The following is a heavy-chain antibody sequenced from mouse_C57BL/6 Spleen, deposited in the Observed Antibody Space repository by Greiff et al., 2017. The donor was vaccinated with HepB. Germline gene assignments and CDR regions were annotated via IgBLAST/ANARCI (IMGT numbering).Heavy chain of an antibody. CDR3: ANTVDYGSSYLYWYFDV. V-gene: IGHV1-78*01. CDR1: GYTFTDHT. CDR2: IYPRDGST. D-gene: IGHD1-1*01. J-gene: IGHJ1*03. Sequence: QVQLKESDAELVKPGASVKISCKVSGYTFTDHTIHWMKQRPEQGLEWIGYIYPRDGSTKYNEKFKGKATLTADKSSSTAYMQLNSLTSEDSAVYFCANTVDYGSSYLYWYFDVWGTGTTVTVSS.